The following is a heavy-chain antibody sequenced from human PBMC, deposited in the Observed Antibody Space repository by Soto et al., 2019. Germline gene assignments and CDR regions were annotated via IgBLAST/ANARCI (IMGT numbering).Heavy chain of an antibody. CDR1: GGSISSGGYY. J-gene: IGHJ6*02. V-gene: IGHV4-31*03. CDR3: ARSDIVAAPHYGMDV. Sequence: QVQLQESGPGLVKPSQTLSLTCTVSGGSISSGGYYWSWIRQHPGKGLEWIGYIYYSGSTYYNPSLKSRVTISVDTSKNQFSLKLSSVTAADTAVYYCARSDIVAAPHYGMDVWGQGTTVTVSS. D-gene: IGHD5-12*01. CDR2: IYYSGST.